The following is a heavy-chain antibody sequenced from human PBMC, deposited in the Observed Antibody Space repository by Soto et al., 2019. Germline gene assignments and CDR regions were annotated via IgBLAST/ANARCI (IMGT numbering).Heavy chain of an antibody. V-gene: IGHV4-61*08. CDR3: TRELSEDTDFDP. CDR2: IYYSGGT. Sequence: SYSTSLARTVCRAGLDSGGDFYTWDRQPPGKALEWLGYIYYSGGTNYNPSLKSRVTISLDKSKSQFSLRLISVTAADTAVYCCTRELSEDTDFDPWGRGTLVTVSS. CDR1: RAGLDSGGDF. J-gene: IGHJ2*01.